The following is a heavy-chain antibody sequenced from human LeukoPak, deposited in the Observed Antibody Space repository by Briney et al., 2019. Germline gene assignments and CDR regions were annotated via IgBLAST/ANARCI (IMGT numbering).Heavy chain of an antibody. Sequence: PGGSLRLSCAASGFTLSSCAMNWVRQAPGKGLEWVANIKQDGSEKYYVDSVKGRFTISRDNAKNSLYLQMNSLRAEDTAVYYCARGGYSSSWVVMNTEWYYFDYWGQGTLVTVSS. CDR2: IKQDGSEK. D-gene: IGHD6-13*01. J-gene: IGHJ4*02. CDR3: ARGGYSSSWVVMNTEWYYFDY. V-gene: IGHV3-7*01. CDR1: GFTLSSCA.